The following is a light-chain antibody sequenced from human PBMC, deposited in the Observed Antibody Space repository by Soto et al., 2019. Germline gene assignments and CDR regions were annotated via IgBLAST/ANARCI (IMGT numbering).Light chain of an antibody. CDR2: AAS. CDR1: QSITTY. Sequence: DIQMTQSPSSLSASVGDRVTITCRASQSITTYLNWYRQKPGKAPKLLIYAASSLQSGVPSRFSGSGSETEFTLSISSLQPEDFATYFSQQLYSAPLNLGGGTKVDIK. V-gene: IGKV1-39*01. CDR3: QQLYSAPLN. J-gene: IGKJ4*01.